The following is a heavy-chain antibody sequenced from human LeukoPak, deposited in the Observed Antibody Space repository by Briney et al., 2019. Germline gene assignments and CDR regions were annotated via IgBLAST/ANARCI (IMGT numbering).Heavy chain of an antibody. D-gene: IGHD2-15*01. Sequence: ASVKVSCKASGYTFTSYDISWVRQATGQGLEWMGWMNPNSGNTGYAQKFQGRVTMTRNTSISTAYMELSSLRSEDTAVYYCARGPESYCSGGSCPLNFDYWGQGTLVTASS. V-gene: IGHV1-8*01. CDR3: ARGPESYCSGGSCPLNFDY. CDR1: GYTFTSYD. J-gene: IGHJ4*02. CDR2: MNPNSGNT.